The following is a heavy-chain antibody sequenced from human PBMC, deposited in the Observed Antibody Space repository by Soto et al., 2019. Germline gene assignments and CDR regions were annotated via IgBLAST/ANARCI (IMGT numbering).Heavy chain of an antibody. D-gene: IGHD3-16*02. CDR1: GFTFSSYA. CDR3: AKDPYDYIWGSYRHTFDD. J-gene: IGHJ4*02. Sequence: GSLRLSCAASGFTFSSYAMSWVRQAPGKGLEWVSAISGSGGSTYYADSVKGRFTISRDNSKNTLYLQMNSLRAEDTAVYYCAKDPYDYIWGSYRHTFDDWGQGTLVTVSS. CDR2: ISGSGGST. V-gene: IGHV3-23*01.